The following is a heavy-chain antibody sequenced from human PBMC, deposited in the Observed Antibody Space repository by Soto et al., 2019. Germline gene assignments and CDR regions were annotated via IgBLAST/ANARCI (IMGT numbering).Heavy chain of an antibody. CDR3: AKDRRAGGNSAFYFDF. J-gene: IGHJ4*02. V-gene: IGHV3-23*01. D-gene: IGHD3-16*01. CDR2: ISATGGGT. CDR1: PFQLSNYA. Sequence: GRSLRLSCVPSPFQLSNYAMSWVRQDPGQGLEWVSLISATGGGTYYADSVKGRFTISRDNSHNTLYLQVHSLTAEDTAVYYCAKDRRAGGNSAFYFDFWGQGAQVTVSS.